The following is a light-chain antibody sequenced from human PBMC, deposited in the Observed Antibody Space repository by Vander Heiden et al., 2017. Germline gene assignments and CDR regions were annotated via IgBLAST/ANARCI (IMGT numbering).Light chain of an antibody. CDR2: GES. J-gene: IGKJ4*01. V-gene: IGKV3-20*01. Sequence: EIVLTQSPGTLSLSPGERATLPCRASQSGSSSYVAWDQQKPGQATRRIIYGESSRATGSPDSFSGSGCGTDFTLTISRREPEDFAVYDCQQYGSSPPLTFGGGTKVEIK. CDR1: QSGSSSY. CDR3: QQYGSSPPLT.